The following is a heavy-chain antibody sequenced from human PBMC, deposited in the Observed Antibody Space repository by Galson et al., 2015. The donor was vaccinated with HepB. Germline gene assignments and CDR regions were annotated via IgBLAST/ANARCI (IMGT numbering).Heavy chain of an antibody. J-gene: IGHJ5*02. Sequence: SETLSLTCTVSDGSISSYYWSWIRQPPGKGLEWIGYIYYSGSTNYNPSLKSRVTISVDTSKNQFSLKLSSVTAADTAVYYCARSGVLRPWFDPWGQGTLVTVSS. CDR2: IYYSGST. V-gene: IGHV4-59*01. D-gene: IGHD2/OR15-2a*01. CDR1: DGSISSYY. CDR3: ARSGVLRPWFDP.